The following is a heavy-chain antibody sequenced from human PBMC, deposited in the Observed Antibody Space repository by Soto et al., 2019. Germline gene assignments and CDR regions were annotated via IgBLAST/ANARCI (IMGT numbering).Heavy chain of an antibody. V-gene: IGHV1-69*06. CDR1: GGTFSTYT. Sequence: QVQLVQSGAEVKKPGSSVKASCKASGGTFSTYTFSWVRQAPGQGLEWMGRIIPIFGTPYYAQKFQGRVTITADKSTSTVYMELSSLRSDDTAVYFCARGLECRGYCLDKPTWFAPWGQGTLVTVSS. CDR2: IIPIFGTP. CDR3: ARGLECRGYCLDKPTWFAP. D-gene: IGHD2-15*01. J-gene: IGHJ5*02.